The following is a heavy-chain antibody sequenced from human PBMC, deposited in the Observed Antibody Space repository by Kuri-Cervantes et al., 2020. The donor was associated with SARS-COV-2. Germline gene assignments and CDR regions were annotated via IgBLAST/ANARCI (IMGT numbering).Heavy chain of an antibody. CDR3: ARLPLDWYCLDY. CDR1: GYSFTSYW. J-gene: IGHJ4*02. CDR2: IYPGDSDT. V-gene: IGHV5-51*01. Sequence: GGSLRLSCKGSGYSFTSYWISWVRQMPGKGLEWMGIIYPGDSDTRYSPSFQGQVTISADKSISTAYLQWSSLKASDTAMYYCARLPLDWYCLDYWGQGTLVTVSS. D-gene: IGHD3-9*01.